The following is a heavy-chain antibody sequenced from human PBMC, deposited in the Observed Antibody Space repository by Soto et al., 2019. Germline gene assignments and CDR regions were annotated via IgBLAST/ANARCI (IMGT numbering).Heavy chain of an antibody. V-gene: IGHV4-61*01. Sequence: LAFTCTVSGVSISSVSLSSNYWGWIRQPPGKGLECIGSISYTGNTNYNPSLKSRVTISVDTSKNQFSLKLSSVTAAATAVYYCARIPYSSASFDYWGQGTLVTVSS. D-gene: IGHD6-19*01. J-gene: IGHJ4*02. CDR2: ISYTGNT. CDR1: GVSISSVSLSSNY. CDR3: ARIPYSSASFDY.